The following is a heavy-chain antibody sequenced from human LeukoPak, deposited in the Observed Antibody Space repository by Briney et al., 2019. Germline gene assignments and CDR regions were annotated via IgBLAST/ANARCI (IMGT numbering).Heavy chain of an antibody. V-gene: IGHV4-59*05. D-gene: IGHD2-2*02. J-gene: IGHJ3*02. CDR3: ASYCSITNCYKRAFHI. Sequence: PSETLSLTCTVSGGSITSNYWTWIRQPPGKGLEWIGSIYYSGSTYYNPSLKSRVTISVDTSKNQFSVNLSSVTAADTAVYYCASYCSITNCYKRAFHIWGQGTVVTVSS. CDR2: IYYSGST. CDR1: GGSITSNY.